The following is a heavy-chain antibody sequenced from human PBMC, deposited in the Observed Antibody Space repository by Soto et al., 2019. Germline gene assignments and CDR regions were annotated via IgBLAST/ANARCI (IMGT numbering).Heavy chain of an antibody. CDR3: AAGQEVVITVDY. Sequence: QLQLQESGPGLVKPSETLSLTCTVYGGSISSSSYYWGWIRQPPGKGLEWIGSIYYSGSTYYNPSLKSRVTICVDTSKNQFSLKLSSVTAADTAVYDCAAGQEVVITVDYWGKGTLVTVAS. CDR1: GGSISSSSYY. D-gene: IGHD3-22*01. CDR2: IYYSGST. J-gene: IGHJ4*02. V-gene: IGHV4-39*01.